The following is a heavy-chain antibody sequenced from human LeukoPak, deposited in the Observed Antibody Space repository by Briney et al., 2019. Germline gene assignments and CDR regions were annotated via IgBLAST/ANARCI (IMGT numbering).Heavy chain of an antibody. J-gene: IGHJ3*02. D-gene: IGHD3-9*01. Sequence: PSETLPLTCTVSGGSISSYYWSWIRQPAGKGLEWIGRIYTSGSTNYNPSLKSRVTMSVDTSKNQFSLKLSSVTAADTAVYYCARDRWGYYDTLTGLAFDIWGQGTMVTVSS. CDR1: GGSISSYY. V-gene: IGHV4-4*07. CDR2: IYTSGST. CDR3: ARDRWGYYDTLTGLAFDI.